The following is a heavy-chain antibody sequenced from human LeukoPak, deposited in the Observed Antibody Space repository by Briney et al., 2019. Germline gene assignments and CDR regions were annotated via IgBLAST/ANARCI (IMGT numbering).Heavy chain of an antibody. CDR3: AKDLDSSGSWPAEYFQH. CDR2: ISKSSDAT. Sequence: GGSLRLSCAASGFTFINYAMSWVRQAPGKGLEWVSLISKSSDATYYAPSVKGRFTISRDNSKNTLYLQMNSLRAEDTAVYYCAKDLDSSGSWPAEYFQHWGQGTLVTVSS. CDR1: GFTFINYA. V-gene: IGHV3-23*01. J-gene: IGHJ1*01. D-gene: IGHD3-22*01.